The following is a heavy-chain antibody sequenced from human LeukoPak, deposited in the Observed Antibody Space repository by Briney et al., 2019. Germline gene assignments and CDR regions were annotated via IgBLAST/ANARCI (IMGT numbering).Heavy chain of an antibody. D-gene: IGHD6-19*01. Sequence: TSETLSLTCAVYGGSFSGYYWSWIRQPPGEGLEWIGEINHSGSTNYNPSLKSRVTISVDTSKNQFSLKLSSVTAADTAVYYCARRRYSSGWYPYFDYWGQGTLVTVSS. V-gene: IGHV4-34*01. J-gene: IGHJ4*02. CDR2: INHSGST. CDR1: GGSFSGYY. CDR3: ARRRYSSGWYPYFDY.